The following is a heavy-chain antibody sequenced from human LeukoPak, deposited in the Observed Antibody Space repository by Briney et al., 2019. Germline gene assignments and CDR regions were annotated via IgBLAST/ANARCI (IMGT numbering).Heavy chain of an antibody. J-gene: IGHJ6*02. CDR1: GYTLTELS. CDR3: ATSRGYYYGMDV. Sequence: ASVQVSCKVSGYTLTELSMHWVRQAPGKGLEWMGGFDPEDGETIYAQKFQGRVTMTEDTSTDTAYMELSSLRSEDTAVYDCATSRGYYYGMDVWGQGTTVTVSS. CDR2: FDPEDGET. V-gene: IGHV1-24*01.